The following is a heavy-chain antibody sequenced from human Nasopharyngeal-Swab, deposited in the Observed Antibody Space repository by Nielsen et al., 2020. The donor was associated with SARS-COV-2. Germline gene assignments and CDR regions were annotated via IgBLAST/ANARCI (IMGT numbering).Heavy chain of an antibody. D-gene: IGHD5-24*01. Sequence: GASLQLSCAASGFTLSSYAMSWVRQAPGKGLEWVSAISGSGGSTYYADSVKGRFTISRDNSKNTLYLQMNSLRAEDTAVYYCAKSKGMADAFDIWGQGTMVTVSS. CDR1: GFTLSSYA. J-gene: IGHJ3*02. CDR2: ISGSGGST. CDR3: AKSKGMADAFDI. V-gene: IGHV3-23*01.